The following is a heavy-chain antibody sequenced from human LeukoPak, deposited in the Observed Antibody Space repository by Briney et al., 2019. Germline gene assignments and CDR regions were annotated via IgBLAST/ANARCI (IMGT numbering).Heavy chain of an antibody. Sequence: SETLPLTCTVSGGSISSSSYYWGWIRQPPGKGLEWIGYIYYSGSTNYNPSLKSRVTISVDTSKNQFSLKLSSVTAADTAVYYCARHSGYSYGYYYFDYWGQGTLVTVSS. CDR2: IYYSGST. J-gene: IGHJ4*02. V-gene: IGHV4-61*05. CDR1: GGSISSSSYY. D-gene: IGHD5-18*01. CDR3: ARHSGYSYGYYYFDY.